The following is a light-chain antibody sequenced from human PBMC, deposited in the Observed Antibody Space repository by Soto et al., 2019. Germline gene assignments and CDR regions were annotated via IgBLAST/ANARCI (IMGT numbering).Light chain of an antibody. J-gene: IGLJ1*01. CDR3: SSYTSSTTLL. Sequence: QSALTQPASVSGSPGQSITISCTGTSSDIGDYNFVSWYQQHPGKAPKLMIYEVSNRPSGVSNRFSGSKSGNTASLTISGLLAEDEADYYCSSYTSSTTLLFGTGTKVTVL. CDR1: SSDIGDYNF. CDR2: EVS. V-gene: IGLV2-14*01.